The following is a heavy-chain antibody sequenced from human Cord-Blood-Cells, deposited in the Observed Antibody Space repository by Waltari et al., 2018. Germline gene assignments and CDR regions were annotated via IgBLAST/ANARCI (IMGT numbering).Heavy chain of an antibody. V-gene: IGHV4-39*01. CDR1: VGSISSSSYY. J-gene: IGHJ4*02. D-gene: IGHD1-26*01. CDR3: ARYGRFDY. Sequence: QLQLQASGPGLVKPSATMSLTCTVSVGSISSSSYYWGWSRQPPGKGLEWIGSIYYSGSTYYNPSLQSRVTISVDTSKNQFSLKLSSVPAADTAVYYCARYGRFDYWGQGTLVTVSS. CDR2: IYYSGST.